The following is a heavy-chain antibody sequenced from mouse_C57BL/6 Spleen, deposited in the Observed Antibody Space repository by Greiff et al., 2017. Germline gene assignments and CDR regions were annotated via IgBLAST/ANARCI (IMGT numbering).Heavy chain of an antibody. CDR1: GFTFSSYT. J-gene: IGHJ1*03. V-gene: IGHV5-9*01. Sequence: EVKLVESGGGLVKPGGSLKLSCAASGFTFSSYTMSWVRQTPEKRLEWVATISGGGGTTYYPDSVKGRFTISRDNAKNTLYLQLSSLRSEDTALXYSERRPNWADFDVGGTGTTVTVSS. CDR3: ERRPNWADFDV. CDR2: ISGGGGTT. D-gene: IGHD4-1*01.